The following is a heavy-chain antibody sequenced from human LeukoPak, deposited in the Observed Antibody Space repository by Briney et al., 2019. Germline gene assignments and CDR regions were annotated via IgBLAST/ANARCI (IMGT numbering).Heavy chain of an antibody. CDR1: GYTFTSHG. J-gene: IGHJ4*02. CDR2: ISTYNGNT. Sequence: ASVEVSCKASGYTFTSHGISWVRQAPGQGLEWMGWISTYNGNTNYAQKFQGRVTMTTDTSTSTAYMELRSLRSDDTAVYYCARTDPGYFDYWGQGTLVTVSS. D-gene: IGHD3-10*01. V-gene: IGHV1-18*01. CDR3: ARTDPGYFDY.